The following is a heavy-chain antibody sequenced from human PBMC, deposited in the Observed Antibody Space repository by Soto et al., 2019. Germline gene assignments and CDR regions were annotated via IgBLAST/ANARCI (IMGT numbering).Heavy chain of an antibody. V-gene: IGHV1-18*01. CDR3: ARETGESITIFGVVIPHYYYYYGMDV. CDR2: ISAYNGNT. CDR1: GYTFTSYG. D-gene: IGHD3-3*01. J-gene: IGHJ6*02. Sequence: RASVKVSCKASGYTFTSYGISWVRQAPGQGLEWMGWISAYNGNTNYAQKLKGRVTMTTDTSTSTAYMELRSLRSDDTAVYYCARETGESITIFGVVIPHYYYYYGMDVWGQGTTVTVSS.